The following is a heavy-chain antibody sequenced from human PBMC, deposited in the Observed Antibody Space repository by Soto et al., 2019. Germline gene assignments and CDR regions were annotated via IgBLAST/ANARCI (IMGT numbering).Heavy chain of an antibody. J-gene: IGHJ4*02. CDR3: ARERGPEELLGHFDL. CDR1: GCIFSSYA. Sequence: SVKVSGKASGCIFSSYALSWVRQAPGQGLEWMGGIIPIFGTSNYAQKFQGRVTITADESTSTAYMELSSLTSEDTAVYYCARERGPEELLGHFDLWGQGTLVTVSS. D-gene: IGHD1-26*01. CDR2: IIPIFGTS. V-gene: IGHV1-69*13.